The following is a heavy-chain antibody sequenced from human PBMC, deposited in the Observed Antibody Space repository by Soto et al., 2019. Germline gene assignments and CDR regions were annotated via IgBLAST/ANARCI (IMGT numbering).Heavy chain of an antibody. V-gene: IGHV3-30*02. CDR2: DPKGGGKG. Sequence: HPGGSLRLSCAASGSTFSSYAMHWVRQAPGEGQGLRREDPKGGGKGKCVDPGGRRITNYRDNSKKTLYRQMNSLRPEDTALYYCAKDEYYYSRSGYYIFDSWGQGTLVTVSS. J-gene: IGHJ4*02. CDR3: AKDEYYYSRSGYYIFDS. D-gene: IGHD3-22*01. CDR1: GSTFSSYA.